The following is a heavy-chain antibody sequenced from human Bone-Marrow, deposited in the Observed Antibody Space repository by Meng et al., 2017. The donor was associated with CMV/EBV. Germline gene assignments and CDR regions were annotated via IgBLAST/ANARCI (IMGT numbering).Heavy chain of an antibody. D-gene: IGHD1-7*01. V-gene: IGHV3-30*04. CDR3: ARDHASDKKKTGTTRRYGGMDV. CDR2: ISYDGSNK. CDR1: GFTFSSYA. Sequence: GESLKISCAASGFTFSSYAMHWVRQAPGKGLEWVAVISYDGSNKYYADSVKGRFTISRDNSKNTLYLQMNSLRAEDTAVYYCARDHASDKKKTGTTRRYGGMDVWGQGTTVTVSS. J-gene: IGHJ6*02.